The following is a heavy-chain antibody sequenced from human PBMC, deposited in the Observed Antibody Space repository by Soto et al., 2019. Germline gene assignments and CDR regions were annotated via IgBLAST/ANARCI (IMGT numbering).Heavy chain of an antibody. CDR3: PTEVHCGGGSCSWSEGFDY. Sequence: QVQLVESGGGVVQPGRSLRLSCAASGFIFSSYGMHWVRQAPGKGLEWVAVISYEGSHTYYADSVKGRFTITRDNSKNTLYLQMNSLRPEDTAVYYCPTEVHCGGGSCSWSEGFDYWGQGTLLTVSS. CDR1: GFIFSSYG. CDR2: ISYEGSHT. D-gene: IGHD2-15*01. V-gene: IGHV3-30*03. J-gene: IGHJ4*02.